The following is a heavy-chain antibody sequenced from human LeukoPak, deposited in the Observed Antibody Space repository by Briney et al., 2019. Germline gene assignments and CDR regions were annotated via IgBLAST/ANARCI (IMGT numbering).Heavy chain of an antibody. V-gene: IGHV4-30-2*02. CDR1: GGSISSGGYS. CDR2: IYHSGST. J-gene: IGHJ5*02. Sequence: SETLSLTCAVSGGSISSGGYSWSWIRQPPGKGLEWIGYIYHSGSTYYNPSLKSRVTISVDRSKNQFSLKLSSVTAADTAVYYCARENNWNDWFDPWGQGTLVTVSS. CDR3: ARENNWNDWFDP. D-gene: IGHD1-20*01.